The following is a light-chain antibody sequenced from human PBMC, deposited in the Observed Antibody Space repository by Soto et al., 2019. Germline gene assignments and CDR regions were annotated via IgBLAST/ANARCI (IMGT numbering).Light chain of an antibody. Sequence: VLTQSPGTLSLSPGERATLSCRASQSVSSSYLAWYQQKPGQAPRLLIYGASSRATGIPARFSGSGSGTDFTLTISSLEPEDFAVYYCQQRSNWPWTSGQGTKVDI. CDR2: GAS. J-gene: IGKJ1*01. V-gene: IGKV3D-20*02. CDR1: QSVSSSY. CDR3: QQRSNWPWT.